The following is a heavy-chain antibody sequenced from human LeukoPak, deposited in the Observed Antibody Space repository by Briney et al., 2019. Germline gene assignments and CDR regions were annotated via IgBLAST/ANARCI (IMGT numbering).Heavy chain of an antibody. CDR1: GFSFSAYW. CDR3: ARFGYVAAVDV. D-gene: IGHD2-15*01. CDR2: INPAGSET. J-gene: IGHJ4*02. V-gene: IGHV3-7*01. Sequence: GGALRLSCAASGFSFSAYWMTWVRQAPGTGLEWVANINPAGSETYYVDPVKGRFSISRDNAKNLVYLQMNSLRAEDTAVYHCARFGYVAAVDVWGQGTPVTVSS.